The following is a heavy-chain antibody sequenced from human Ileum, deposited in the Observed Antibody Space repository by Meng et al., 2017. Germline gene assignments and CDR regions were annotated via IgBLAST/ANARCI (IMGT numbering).Heavy chain of an antibody. Sequence: QLPLQASGPRLVKPSGTLSLTCAVSGTWWSWVRQPPGKGLEWIGEIFQSGRTNYNPSLKSRVTISIDKSKSQISLQLSAVTAADTAVYSCATSNDRDVYYLGYWGQGTLVTVSS. D-gene: IGHD3-22*01. V-gene: IGHV4-4*02. CDR3: ATSNDRDVYYLGY. J-gene: IGHJ4*02. CDR2: IFQSGRT. CDR1: GTW.